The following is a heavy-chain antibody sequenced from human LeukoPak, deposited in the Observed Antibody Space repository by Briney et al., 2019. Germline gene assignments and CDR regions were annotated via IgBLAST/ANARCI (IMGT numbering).Heavy chain of an antibody. D-gene: IGHD5-18*01. CDR3: ARVDTVMAYYFDL. V-gene: IGHV3-53*04. Sequence: GGSLRLSCAASGFTVSTNCMTWVRQAPGKGLEWVSTIYSGGTTYYADSVMGRFTISRHNSMNTLYLQMNSLRAEDTAVYYCARVDTVMAYYFDLWGQGTLVTVSS. J-gene: IGHJ4*02. CDR2: IYSGGTT. CDR1: GFTVSTNC.